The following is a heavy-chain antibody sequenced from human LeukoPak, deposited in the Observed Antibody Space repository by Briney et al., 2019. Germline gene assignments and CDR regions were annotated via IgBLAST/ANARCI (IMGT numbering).Heavy chain of an antibody. Sequence: SGTLSLTCAVSGGSISSSNWWSWVRQPPGKGLEWIGEIYHSGSTNYNPSLKSRVTISVDTSKNQFSLKLSSVTAADTAVYYCAGGNCGGDCYSIVSNDYWGQGTLVTVSS. D-gene: IGHD2-21*02. V-gene: IGHV4-4*02. CDR3: AGGNCGGDCYSIVSNDY. J-gene: IGHJ4*02. CDR1: GGSISSSNW. CDR2: IYHSGST.